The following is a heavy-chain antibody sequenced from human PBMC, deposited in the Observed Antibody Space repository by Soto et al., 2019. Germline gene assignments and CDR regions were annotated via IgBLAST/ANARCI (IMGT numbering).Heavy chain of an antibody. Sequence: QVDLVQSGAEVKKPGASVTISCKASGSAITRYYIHWVRQAPGRGLEWMGIINPGGGSASYAQKFQDRVTIDKDTSTGTVYMDVRSLRTEDTAVYCCARDTSGWSLNGLDVWGQGTTVNVSS. CDR1: GSAITRYY. CDR2: INPGGGSA. J-gene: IGHJ6*02. D-gene: IGHD6-19*01. CDR3: ARDTSGWSLNGLDV. V-gene: IGHV1-46*01.